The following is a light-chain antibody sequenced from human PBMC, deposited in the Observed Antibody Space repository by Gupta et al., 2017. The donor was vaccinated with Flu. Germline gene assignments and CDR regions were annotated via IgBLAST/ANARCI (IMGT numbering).Light chain of an antibody. CDR2: ATY. CDR1: QGIRDY. J-gene: IGKJ1*01. V-gene: IGKV1-17*01. CDR3: LQQFSYRWT. Sequence: DIQLTQSPSSLSASVGDTVTITCRASQGIRDYLGWYQQKPGRAPKLLISATYNLQSGVPSRFSGTAAGTEFTLTISSLQAEDFATYYCLQQFSYRWTFGQGTKVDIK.